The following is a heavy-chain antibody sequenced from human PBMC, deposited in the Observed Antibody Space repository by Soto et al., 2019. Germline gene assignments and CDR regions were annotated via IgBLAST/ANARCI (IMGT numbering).Heavy chain of an antibody. V-gene: IGHV1-2*02. CDR2: INPNSGGT. J-gene: IGHJ6*02. CDR1: GYTFTSYA. D-gene: IGHD3-3*01. CDR3: ARLVGLEWLLNIYYYGMDV. Sequence: GASVKLSCKASGYTFTSYAMHWVRQAPGQGLEWMGWINPNSGGTNYAQKFQGRVTMTRDTSISTAYMELSGLRSDDTAVYYCARLVGLEWLLNIYYYGMDVWGQGTTVTVSS.